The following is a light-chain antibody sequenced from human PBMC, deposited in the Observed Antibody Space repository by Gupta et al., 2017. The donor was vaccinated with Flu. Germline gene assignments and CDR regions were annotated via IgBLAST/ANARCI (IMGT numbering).Light chain of an antibody. V-gene: IGLV6-57*03. J-gene: IGLJ2*01. CDR2: EDR. CDR1: SGTIVRNG. CDR3: QSCEICIHVV. Sequence: VTISCTRGSGTIVRNGVHWYQQPPGIAPTVVLSEDRKRHFGGPDRGSGSLDRASNASSLTISVQQHEDEADYYCQSCEICIHVVFGGGTKLTVL.